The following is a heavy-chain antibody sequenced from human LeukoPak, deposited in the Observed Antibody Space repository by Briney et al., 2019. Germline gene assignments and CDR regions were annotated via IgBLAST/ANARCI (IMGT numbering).Heavy chain of an antibody. V-gene: IGHV4-59*12. Sequence: SETLSLTCTVSGGSISSYYWSWIRQPPGKGLEWIGYIYYSGSTNYNPSLKSRVTISVDTSKNQFSLKLSSVTAADTAVYYCARDRTIVVVPAAYFDYWGQGTLVTVSS. CDR3: ARDRTIVVVPAAYFDY. J-gene: IGHJ4*02. D-gene: IGHD2-2*01. CDR1: GGSISSYY. CDR2: IYYSGST.